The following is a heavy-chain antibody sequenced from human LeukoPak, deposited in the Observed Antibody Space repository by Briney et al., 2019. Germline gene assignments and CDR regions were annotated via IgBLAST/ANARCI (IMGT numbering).Heavy chain of an antibody. J-gene: IGHJ5*02. CDR1: GGSISSYY. V-gene: IGHV4-59*01. CDR2: IYYSGST. CDR3: ARELVAAAAFSWFDP. Sequence: PSETLSLTCTVSGGSISSYYWSWIRQPPGKGLEWIGYIYYSGSTNYNPSLKSRVTMSVDTSKNQFSLKLSSVTAADTAVYYCARELVAAAAFSWFDPWGQGTLVTVSS. D-gene: IGHD6-13*01.